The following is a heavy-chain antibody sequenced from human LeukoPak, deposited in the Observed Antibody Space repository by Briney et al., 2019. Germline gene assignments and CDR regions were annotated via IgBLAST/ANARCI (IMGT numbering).Heavy chain of an antibody. J-gene: IGHJ4*02. CDR1: GYAFTSYD. V-gene: IGHV1-8*01. Sequence: ASVKVSCKASGYAFTSYDINWVRQATGQGLEWMGWMNPNSGNTGYAQKFQGRVTMTRNTSISTAYMELSSLRSEDTAVYYCARAGKMTTVTPNYWGQGTLVTVSS. CDR2: MNPNSGNT. CDR3: ARAGKMTTVTPNY. D-gene: IGHD4-17*01.